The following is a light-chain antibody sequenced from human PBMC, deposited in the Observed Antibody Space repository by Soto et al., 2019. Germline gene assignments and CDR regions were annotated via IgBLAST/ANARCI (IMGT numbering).Light chain of an antibody. Sequence: EVVLTQSPDILSLSPGERATLSCRTSHNVDIYVAWYQQKPGQAPRHLIYDASNRVTAIPTRVSGSGSGTDFTLTISSLEPADFAVYYCQQSKRWPPLTFGGGTKVEIK. CDR3: QQSKRWPPLT. J-gene: IGKJ4*01. CDR2: DAS. V-gene: IGKV3-11*01. CDR1: HNVDIY.